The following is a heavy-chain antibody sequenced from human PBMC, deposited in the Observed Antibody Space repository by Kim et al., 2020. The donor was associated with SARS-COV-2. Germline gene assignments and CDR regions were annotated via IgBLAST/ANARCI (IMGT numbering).Heavy chain of an antibody. D-gene: IGHD6-13*01. CDR1: GGSFSGYY. CDR3: ARGPHVSSWYYFDY. Sequence: SETLSLTCAVYGGSFSGYYWSWIRQPPGKGLEWIGEINHSGSTNYNPSLKSRVTISVDTSKNQFSLKLSSVTAADTAVYYCARGPHVSSWYYFDYWRQGT. J-gene: IGHJ4*02. CDR2: INHSGST. V-gene: IGHV4-34*01.